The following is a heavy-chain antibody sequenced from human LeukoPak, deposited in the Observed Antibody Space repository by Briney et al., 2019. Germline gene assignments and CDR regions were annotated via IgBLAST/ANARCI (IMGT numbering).Heavy chain of an antibody. CDR2: IKQGGSEK. Sequence: GGSLRLSCAASGFTFSSYSMNWVRQAPGKGLEWVANIKQGGSEKYYVDSVKGRFTISRDNAKNSLYLQMNSLRAEDTAVYYCARDREGRGVLYSYYYYMDVWGKGTTVTISS. J-gene: IGHJ6*03. V-gene: IGHV3-7*01. CDR3: ARDREGRGVLYSYYYYMDV. D-gene: IGHD3-10*01. CDR1: GFTFSSYS.